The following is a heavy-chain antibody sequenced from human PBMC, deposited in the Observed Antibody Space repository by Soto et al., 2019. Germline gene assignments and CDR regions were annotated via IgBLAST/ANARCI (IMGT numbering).Heavy chain of an antibody. D-gene: IGHD2-2*01. CDR1: GGSISSYY. CDR2: IYYSGST. Sequence: SETLSLTCTVSGGSISSYYWSWIRQPPGKGLEWIGYIYYSGSTNYNPSLKSRVTISVDTSKNQFSLKLSSVTAADTAVYYFARGPVVPAPYYYYYGMDVWGQGTTVTVSS. J-gene: IGHJ6*02. CDR3: ARGPVVPAPYYYYYGMDV. V-gene: IGHV4-59*01.